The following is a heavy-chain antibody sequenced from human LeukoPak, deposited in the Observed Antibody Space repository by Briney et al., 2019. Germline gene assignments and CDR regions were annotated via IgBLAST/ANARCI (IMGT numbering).Heavy chain of an antibody. V-gene: IGHV1-2*02. J-gene: IGHJ3*02. CDR3: ARDLGNFWSGYPTLEEDDAFDI. Sequence: ASVKVSCKASGYTFTGYYMHWVRQAPGQGLEWMGWINPNSGGTNYAQKFQGRVTMTRDTSISTAYMELSRLRSDDTAVYYCARDLGNFWSGYPTLEEDDAFDIWGQGTMVTVSS. CDR1: GYTFTGYY. D-gene: IGHD3-3*01. CDR2: INPNSGGT.